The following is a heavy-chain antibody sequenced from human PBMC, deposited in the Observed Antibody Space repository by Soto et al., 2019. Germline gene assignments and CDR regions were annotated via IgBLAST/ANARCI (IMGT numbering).Heavy chain of an antibody. J-gene: IGHJ2*01. D-gene: IGHD2-2*02. V-gene: IGHV1-69*01. CDR2: LIPIFGTA. CDR1: GGTFSSYA. Sequence: QVQLVQSGAEVKKPGSSVKVSCKASGGTFSSYAISWVRQAPGQGLEWMGGLIPIFGTANYAQKFQGRVTITADESTSTAYMELSSLRSEDTAVYYCARGPDIVVVPAAIGDWYFDLWGRGTLVTVSS. CDR3: ARGPDIVVVPAAIGDWYFDL.